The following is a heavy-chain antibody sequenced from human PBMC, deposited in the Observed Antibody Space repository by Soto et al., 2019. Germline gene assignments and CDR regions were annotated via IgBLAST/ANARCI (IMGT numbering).Heavy chain of an antibody. Sequence: QITLKESGPTLVKPTQTLTLTCTFSGFSLSTSGVGVGWIRQPPGQALEWLALIYCDDDKRYRPSLKSRLTITKDTSKNQVVLTLTKLDTVDTATYYCARGGWTTYYSPFFDYWGQGTLVTVSS. D-gene: IGHD3-10*01. CDR2: IYCDDDK. CDR1: GFSLSTSGVG. V-gene: IGHV2-5*02. J-gene: IGHJ4*02. CDR3: ARGGWTTYYSPFFDY.